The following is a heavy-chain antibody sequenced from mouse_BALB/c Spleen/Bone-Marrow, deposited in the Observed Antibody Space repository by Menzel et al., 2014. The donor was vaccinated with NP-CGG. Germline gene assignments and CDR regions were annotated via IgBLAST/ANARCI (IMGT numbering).Heavy chain of an antibody. CDR3: ARKGAMITHYYAMDY. V-gene: IGHV5-17*02. CDR1: GFTFSSFG. J-gene: IGHJ4*01. Sequence: EVMLVESGGGLVQPGGSWKLSCAASGFTFSSFGMHWVRQAPEKGLEWAAYISNGSSTIYYADTVKGRFTISRDNLKNTLFLQMTSLRSEDTAMYYCARKGAMITHYYAMDYWGQGTSVTVSS. CDR2: ISNGSSTI. D-gene: IGHD2-4*01.